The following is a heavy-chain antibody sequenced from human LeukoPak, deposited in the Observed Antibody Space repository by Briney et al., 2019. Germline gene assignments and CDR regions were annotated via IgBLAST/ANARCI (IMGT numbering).Heavy chain of an antibody. V-gene: IGHV5-51*01. CDR1: GYSFTSYW. J-gene: IGHJ4*02. CDR3: ASLAGYSSSWYPNYFDY. Sequence: GESLKISCKGSGYSFTSYWIGWGRQMPGKGLEWMGIIYPGDSDTRYSPSFQGQVTFSADKSISTAYLQWSSLKASDTAMYYCASLAGYSSSWYPNYFDYWGQGTLVTVSS. D-gene: IGHD6-13*01. CDR2: IYPGDSDT.